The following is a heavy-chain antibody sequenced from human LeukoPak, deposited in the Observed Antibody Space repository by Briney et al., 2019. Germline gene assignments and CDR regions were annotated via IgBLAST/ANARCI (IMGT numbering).Heavy chain of an antibody. CDR3: AKDRVGSSTLDFRH. Sequence: SETLSLTCSVSGGSISSYYWSWIRQSAGKGLEWMGRIFPSGKTNYNPSLKSRATMSVDTSKNQLSLKLSSVTAADTAVYYCAKDRVGSSTLDFRHWGQGTLVSVSS. J-gene: IGHJ1*01. V-gene: IGHV4-4*07. D-gene: IGHD1-26*01. CDR1: GGSISSYY. CDR2: IFPSGKT.